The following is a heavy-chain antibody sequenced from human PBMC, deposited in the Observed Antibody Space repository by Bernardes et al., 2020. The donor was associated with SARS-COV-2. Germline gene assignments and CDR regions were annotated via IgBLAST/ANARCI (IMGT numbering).Heavy chain of an antibody. CDR2: ISYSGST. V-gene: IGHV4-39*07. CDR1: GDSMSSRRYY. J-gene: IGHJ4*02. Sequence: SETLSLTCTVSGDSMSSRRYYWGWIRQTPGKGLEWIGTISYSGSTDYNPSLKSRVTISVDTSKNQFSLKLNSVTAADTAMYYCARGGQRGGFRFWGQGTLVTVSS. CDR3: ARGGQRGGFRF. D-gene: IGHD3-16*01.